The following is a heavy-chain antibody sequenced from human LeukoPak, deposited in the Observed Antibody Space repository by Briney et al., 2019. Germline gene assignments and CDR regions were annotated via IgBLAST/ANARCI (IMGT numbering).Heavy chain of an antibody. D-gene: IGHD3-22*01. CDR1: GYTFTSYG. V-gene: IGHV1-18*01. CDR2: ISAYSGNT. J-gene: IGHJ3*02. CDR3: AQSHYHYYDSSGPHDAFDI. Sequence: ASVKVSCKASGYTFTSYGISWVRQAPGEGLEWMGWISAYSGNTNYAQKLQGRVTMTTDTSTSTAYMELRSLRSDDTAVYYCAQSHYHYYDSSGPHDAFDIWGQGTMVTVSS.